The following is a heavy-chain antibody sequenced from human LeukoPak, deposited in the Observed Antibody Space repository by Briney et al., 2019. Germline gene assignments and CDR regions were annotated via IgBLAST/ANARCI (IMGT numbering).Heavy chain of an antibody. CDR2: IYTSGST. J-gene: IGHJ4*02. CDR1: GGSISSGSYY. V-gene: IGHV4-61*02. D-gene: IGHD4-23*01. Sequence: SETLSLTCTVSGGSISSGSYYWSWIRQPAGKGLEWIGRIYTSGSTNYNPSLKSRVTISVDTSKNQFSLTLSSVTAADTAVYCCARGEGPDYGGNSGSYPRPFDYWGQGTLVTVSS. CDR3: ARGEGPDYGGNSGSYPRPFDY.